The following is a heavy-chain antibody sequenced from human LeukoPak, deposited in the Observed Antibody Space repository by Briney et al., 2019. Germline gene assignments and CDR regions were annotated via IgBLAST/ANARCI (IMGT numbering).Heavy chain of an antibody. CDR1: GITFSSYG. Sequence: GGSLRLSCAASGITFSSYGMNWVRQAPGKGLEWVSGISWNSGSIGYADSVKGRFTISRDNAKNSLYLQMNSLRAEDTALYYCAKGLGSRTLKTFDYWGQGTLVTVSS. V-gene: IGHV3-9*01. CDR2: ISWNSGSI. D-gene: IGHD3-16*01. J-gene: IGHJ4*02. CDR3: AKGLGSRTLKTFDY.